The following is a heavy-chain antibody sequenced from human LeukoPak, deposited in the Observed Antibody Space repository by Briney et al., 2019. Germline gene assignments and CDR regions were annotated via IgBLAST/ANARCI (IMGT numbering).Heavy chain of an antibody. CDR2: IYSGGST. CDR1: GFTVSSNY. CDR3: ARQDTEGYYFDY. Sequence: PGGSLRLSCAASGFTVSSNYMSWVRQAPGKGLEWVSVIYSGGSTYYADSVKGRFTISRDNFKNTLYLQMNSLRAEDTAVYYCARQDTEGYYFDYWGQGTLVTVSS. J-gene: IGHJ4*02. D-gene: IGHD2-15*01. V-gene: IGHV3-66*02.